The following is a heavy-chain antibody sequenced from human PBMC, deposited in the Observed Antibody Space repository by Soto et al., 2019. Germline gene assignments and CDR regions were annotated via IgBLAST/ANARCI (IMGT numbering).Heavy chain of an antibody. J-gene: IGHJ4*02. CDR1: GFTFDDYA. CDR2: ISKKSDSI. D-gene: IGHD3-22*01. V-gene: IGHV3-9*01. CDR3: AREHYAGGSYSTVPFFDL. Sequence: PGGSLRLSCAASGFTFDDYAMHWVRQAPGKGLEWVSYISKKSDSIGFADSVKGRFTISRDNAKNSLYLQMNSLRLEDTALYYCAREHYAGGSYSTVPFFDLWGQGTPVTVSS.